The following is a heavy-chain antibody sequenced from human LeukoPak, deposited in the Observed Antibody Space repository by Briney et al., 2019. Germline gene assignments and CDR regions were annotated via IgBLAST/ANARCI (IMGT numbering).Heavy chain of an antibody. CDR2: ISSGNSNI. J-gene: IGHJ5*02. D-gene: IGHD5-24*01. V-gene: IGHV3-48*01. CDR1: GFTFSSYT. Sequence: GGSLRLSCAASGFTFSSYTMNWVRQAPGKGLEWVSYISSGNSNIYYADSVKGRFTISRDNAKNSLYLQMNSLRAEDTAVYYCARDNSLRDTAWWFDPWGQGTLVTVSS. CDR3: ARDNSLRDTAWWFDP.